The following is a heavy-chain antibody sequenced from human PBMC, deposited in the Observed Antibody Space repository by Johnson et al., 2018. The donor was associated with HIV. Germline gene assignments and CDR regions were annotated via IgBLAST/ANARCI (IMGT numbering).Heavy chain of an antibody. Sequence: EVQLVESGGGLVQPGGSLRLSCAASGFTVSSNYMSWVRQAPGKGLEWVSVIYSGGSTYYADSVKGRFSISRDNGKNSLYLQMNSLRAEDTALYYCARGAYSSSWHASDASDIWGQGTMVTVSS. CDR1: GFTVSSNY. CDR2: IYSGGST. D-gene: IGHD6-13*01. V-gene: IGHV3-53*01. CDR3: ARGAYSSSWHASDASDI. J-gene: IGHJ3*02.